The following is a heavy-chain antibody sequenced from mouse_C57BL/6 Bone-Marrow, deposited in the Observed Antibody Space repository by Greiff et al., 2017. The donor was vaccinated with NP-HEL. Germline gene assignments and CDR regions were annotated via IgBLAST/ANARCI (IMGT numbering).Heavy chain of an antibody. CDR1: GYTFTSYT. J-gene: IGHJ2*01. Sequence: VQLKESGAELARPGASVKMSCKASGYTFTSYTMHWVKQRPGQGLEWIGYINPSSGYTKYNQKFKDKATLTADKSSSTAYMQLSSLTSEDSAVYYCHYYYGSSSYWGQGTTLTVSS. D-gene: IGHD1-1*01. CDR3: HYYYGSSSY. V-gene: IGHV1-4*01. CDR2: INPSSGYT.